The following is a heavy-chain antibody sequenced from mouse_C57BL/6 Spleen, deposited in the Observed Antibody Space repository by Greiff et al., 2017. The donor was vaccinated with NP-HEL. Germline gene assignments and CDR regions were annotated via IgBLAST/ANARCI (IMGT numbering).Heavy chain of an antibody. V-gene: IGHV1-54*01. CDR3: ARRGEGVDY. Sequence: VQLQESGAELVRPGTSVKVSCKASGYAFTNYLIEWVKQRPGQGLEWIGVINPGSGGTNYNEKFKGKATLTADKSSSTAYMQLSSLTSEDSAVYFCARRGEGVDYWGQGTSVTVSS. CDR1: GYAFTNYL. J-gene: IGHJ4*01. CDR2: INPGSGGT.